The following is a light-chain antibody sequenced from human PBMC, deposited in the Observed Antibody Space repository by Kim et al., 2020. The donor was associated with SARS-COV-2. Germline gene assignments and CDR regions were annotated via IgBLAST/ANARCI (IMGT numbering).Light chain of an antibody. CDR3: QVWDSSSDHVV. J-gene: IGLJ2*01. CDR1: NTGRQS. V-gene: IGLV3-21*04. Sequence: PGKTARITCGGNNTGRQSVHWYQQKPGHAPVLVIYYDTNRPSGIPERFSGANSGNTATLTISRVEAGDEADYYCQVWDSSSDHVVFGGGTKVTVL. CDR2: YDT.